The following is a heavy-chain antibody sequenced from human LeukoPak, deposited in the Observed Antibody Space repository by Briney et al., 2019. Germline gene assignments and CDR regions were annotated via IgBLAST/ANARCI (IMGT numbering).Heavy chain of an antibody. D-gene: IGHD5-12*01. CDR2: ISGSGGST. CDR3: ARGPSGYHNT. Sequence: GGSLRLSCAASGFTFSSYGMSWVRQAPGKGLEWVSAISGSGGSTYYADSVKGRFTISRDNSKNTLYLQMNSLRAEDTAVYYCARGPSGYHNTGGQGTLVTVSS. V-gene: IGHV3-23*01. CDR1: GFTFSSYG. J-gene: IGHJ4*02.